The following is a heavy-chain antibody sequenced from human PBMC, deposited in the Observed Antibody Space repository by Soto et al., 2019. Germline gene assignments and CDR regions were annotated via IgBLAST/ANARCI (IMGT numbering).Heavy chain of an antibody. V-gene: IGHV3-23*01. CDR1: GFTFTSYG. CDR2: CSGGSGET. Sequence: VQLLASGGGLVQPGGSLRLSCVVSGFTFTSYGVTWVRQAPGKGLEWVCGCSGGSGETHYRDAVKGRFTNSRDDSRSTVYLQMNSLGVDDTAGYYCVKWNGYGDYWGQGTLVSVSS. CDR3: VKWNGYGDY. J-gene: IGHJ4*02. D-gene: IGHD1-1*01.